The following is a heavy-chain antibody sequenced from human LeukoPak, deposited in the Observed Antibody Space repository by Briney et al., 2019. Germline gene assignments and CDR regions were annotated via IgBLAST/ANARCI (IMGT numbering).Heavy chain of an antibody. Sequence: GASVKVTCKASGYTFTSYAMHWVRQAPGQRLEWMGWINAGNGNTKYSQEFQGRVTITRDTSASTAYMELSSLRSEDMAVYYCARDRGQDGAFDIWGQGTMVTVSS. J-gene: IGHJ3*02. D-gene: IGHD3-10*01. CDR1: GYTFTSYA. CDR3: ARDRGQDGAFDI. V-gene: IGHV1-3*03. CDR2: INAGNGNT.